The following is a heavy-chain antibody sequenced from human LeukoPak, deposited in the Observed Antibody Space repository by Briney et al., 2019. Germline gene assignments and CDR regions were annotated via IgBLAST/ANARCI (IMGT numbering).Heavy chain of an antibody. CDR3: ARLSYCSSITCYADN. V-gene: IGHV4-39*02. D-gene: IGHD2-2*01. CDR2: IYYSGST. J-gene: IGHJ4*02. CDR1: GGSISSSDCY. Sequence: SETLSLTCTVSGGSISSSDCYWGWIRQPPGKGLEWIGTIYYSGSTYYNPSLKSRVTISVDTSKNHFSLKLSSVTAADTAVYYCARLSYCSSITCYADNWGQGTLVTVSS.